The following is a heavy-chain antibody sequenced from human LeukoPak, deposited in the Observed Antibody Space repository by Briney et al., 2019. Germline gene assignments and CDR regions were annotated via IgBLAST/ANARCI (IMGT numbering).Heavy chain of an antibody. J-gene: IGHJ5*02. V-gene: IGHV1-46*01. D-gene: IGHD1-14*01. CDR2: LNPSGDGT. Sequence: ASVKVSCKASGHTFTTYYVHLVRQAPGQGLEWMGVLNPSGDGTNYPQRFQDRVTLTKDTSTNTVYMELSSLRSEDTAIYYCAKETPNTGWFDPWGQGTLVTVSS. CDR3: AKETPNTGWFDP. CDR1: GHTFTTYY.